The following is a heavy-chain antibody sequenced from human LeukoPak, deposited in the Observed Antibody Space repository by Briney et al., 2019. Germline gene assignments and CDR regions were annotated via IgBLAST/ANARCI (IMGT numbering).Heavy chain of an antibody. CDR1: GYTFTGYY. Sequence: ASVKVSCKASGYTFTGYYMHWVRQAPGQGLEWMGWINPNSGGTNYAQKFQGRVTMTRDTSISTAYMELSRLRSDDTAVYYCARASDLYDYVSGSYRYYFDYWGQGTLVTVSS. CDR2: INPNSGGT. J-gene: IGHJ4*02. V-gene: IGHV1-2*02. CDR3: ARASDLYDYVSGSYRYYFDY. D-gene: IGHD3-16*02.